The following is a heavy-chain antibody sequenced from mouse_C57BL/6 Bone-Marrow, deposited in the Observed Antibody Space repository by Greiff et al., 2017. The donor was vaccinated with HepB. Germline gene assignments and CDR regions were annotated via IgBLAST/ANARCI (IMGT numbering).Heavy chain of an antibody. D-gene: IGHD1-1*01. CDR2: IDPENGDT. V-gene: IGHV14-4*01. CDR3: TTGTVPFDD. CDR1: GFNIKDDY. Sequence: EVQLQQSGAELVRPGASVKLSCTASGFNIKDDYMHWVKQRPEQGLEWIGWIDPENGDTEYASKFQGKATITADTSSNTAYLQLSSLTSEDTAVYYCTTGTVPFDDWGQGTTLTVSS. J-gene: IGHJ2*01.